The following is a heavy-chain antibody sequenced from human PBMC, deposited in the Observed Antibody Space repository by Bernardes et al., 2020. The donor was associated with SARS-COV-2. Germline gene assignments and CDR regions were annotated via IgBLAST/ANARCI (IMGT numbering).Heavy chain of an antibody. CDR1: GDTINDFQ. D-gene: IGHD2-15*01. CDR2: IFSSGST. CDR3: ARGGWSLDV. Sequence: SETLSLTCTVSGDTINDFQWSWIRQPTGKGLEWIGYIFSSGSTTYNPSLKSRLTMSVDTSNNQFSLTLTSVTAADTALYYCARGGWSLDVWGQGALVVVSS. J-gene: IGHJ4*02. V-gene: IGHV4-59*01.